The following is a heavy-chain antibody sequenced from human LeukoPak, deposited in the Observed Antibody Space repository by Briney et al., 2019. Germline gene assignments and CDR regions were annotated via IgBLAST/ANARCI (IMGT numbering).Heavy chain of an antibody. J-gene: IGHJ5*02. Sequence: PGRSLRLSCTASGFNFGDYGLTWVRQAPGKGLEWLGFIRSKSYGGTAEYAASVRGRFITSRDDSKSIAYLQINSLKTEDTGVYFCSRGDSGSSWGQGTLVTVTS. V-gene: IGHV3-49*04. CDR3: SRGDSGSS. CDR2: IRSKSYGGTA. CDR1: GFNFGDYG. D-gene: IGHD3-10*01.